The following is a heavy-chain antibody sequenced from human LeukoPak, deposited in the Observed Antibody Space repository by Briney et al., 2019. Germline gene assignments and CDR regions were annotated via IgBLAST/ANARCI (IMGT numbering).Heavy chain of an antibody. V-gene: IGHV4-4*09. J-gene: IGHJ4*02. CDR1: GGSISSYY. D-gene: IGHD6-6*01. Sequence: SETLSLACTVSGGSISSYYWSWIRQPPGKGLQWIGYIYTSGSTNYNPSLKSRVTISVDTSKNHFSLKLSSVTAADTAVYYCASHSSSSSLFDYWGQGTLVTVSS. CDR2: IYTSGST. CDR3: ASHSSSSSLFDY.